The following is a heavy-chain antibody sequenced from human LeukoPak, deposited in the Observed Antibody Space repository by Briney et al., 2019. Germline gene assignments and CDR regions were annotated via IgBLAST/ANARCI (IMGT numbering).Heavy chain of an antibody. CDR1: GFTFSNYW. CDR2: IYSDGSST. CDR3: ARADGGPPYYYYYYLDV. D-gene: IGHD4-23*01. V-gene: IGHV3-74*01. J-gene: IGHJ6*03. Sequence: GGSLRLSRAASGFTFSNYWMHWVRQAPGKGLVWVSRIYSDGSSTSYADSVKGRFTISRDNAKNTLYLQMNSLRAEDTAVYYCARADGGPPYYYYYYLDVWGKGTTVTVSS.